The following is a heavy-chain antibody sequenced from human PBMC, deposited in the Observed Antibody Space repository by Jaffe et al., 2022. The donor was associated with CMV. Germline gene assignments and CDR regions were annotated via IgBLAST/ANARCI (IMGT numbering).Heavy chain of an antibody. V-gene: IGHV4-59*08. D-gene: IGHD6-19*01. Sequence: QVQLQESGPGLVKPSETLSLTCTVSGGSISSYYWSWIRQPPGKGLEWIGYIYYSGSTNYNPSLKSRVTISVDTSKNQFSLKLSSVTAADTAVYYCARHDHQQWLEIDYWGQGTLVTVSS. CDR1: GGSISSYY. CDR2: IYYSGST. CDR3: ARHDHQQWLEIDY. J-gene: IGHJ4*02.